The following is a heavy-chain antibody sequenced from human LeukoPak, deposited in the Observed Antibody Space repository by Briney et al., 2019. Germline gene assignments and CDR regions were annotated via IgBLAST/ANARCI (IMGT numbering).Heavy chain of an antibody. J-gene: IGHJ6*03. CDR1: GGSFSGYY. V-gene: IGHV4-34*01. Sequence: PSETLSLTCAVYGGSFSGYYWSWIRQPPGKGLEWIGEINHSGSTNYNPSLKSRVTISVDTSKNQFSLKLSSVTAADTAVYYCARGGYCTNGVCWYYYMDVWGKGTTVTVSS. CDR2: INHSGST. CDR3: ARGGYCTNGVCWYYYMDV. D-gene: IGHD2-8*01.